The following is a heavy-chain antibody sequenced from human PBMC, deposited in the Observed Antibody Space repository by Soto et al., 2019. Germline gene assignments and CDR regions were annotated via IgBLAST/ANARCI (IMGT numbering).Heavy chain of an antibody. CDR3: ARDLSIAARPDPTGYFDY. Sequence: GGSLRLSCAASGFTFSSYAMHWVRQAPGKGLEWVAVISYDGSNKYYADSVKGRFTISRDNSKNTLYLQMNSLRAEDTAVYYCARDLSIAARPDPTGYFDYWGQGTLVTVS. CDR1: GFTFSSYA. J-gene: IGHJ4*02. CDR2: ISYDGSNK. D-gene: IGHD6-6*01. V-gene: IGHV3-30-3*01.